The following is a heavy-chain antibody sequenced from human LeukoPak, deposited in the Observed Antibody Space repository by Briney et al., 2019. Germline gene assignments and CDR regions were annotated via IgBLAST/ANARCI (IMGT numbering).Heavy chain of an antibody. V-gene: IGHV1-3*01. D-gene: IGHD3-10*01. Sequence: ASVKVSCKASGYTSTSYAMHWVRQAPGQRLEWMGWINAGNGNTKYSQKFQGRVTITRDTSASTAYMELSSLRSEDTAVYYCARDRAERAYYYGSGSYRRGRGFDYWGQGTLVTVSS. CDR1: GYTSTSYA. CDR3: ARDRAERAYYYGSGSYRRGRGFDY. CDR2: INAGNGNT. J-gene: IGHJ4*02.